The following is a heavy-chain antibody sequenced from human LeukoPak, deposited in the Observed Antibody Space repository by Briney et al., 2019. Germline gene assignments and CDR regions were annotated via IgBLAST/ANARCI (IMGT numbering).Heavy chain of an antibody. CDR3: ARSMTTVTMSSYYGMDV. CDR1: GFTFSDYY. J-gene: IGHJ6*02. CDR2: ISSSGSTI. D-gene: IGHD4-17*01. Sequence: GGSLRLSCAASGFTFSDYYMSWIRQAPRKGLEWVSYISSSGSTIYYADSVKGRFTISRDNAKNSLYLQMNSLRAEDTAVYYCARSMTTVTMSSYYGMDVWGQGTTVTVSS. V-gene: IGHV3-11*01.